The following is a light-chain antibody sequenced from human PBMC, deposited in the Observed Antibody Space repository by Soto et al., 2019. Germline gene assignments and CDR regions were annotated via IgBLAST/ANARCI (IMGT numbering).Light chain of an antibody. J-gene: IGLJ1*01. CDR3: SSYTISSTYV. V-gene: IGLV2-14*01. CDR2: DVS. Sequence: QSALTQPASVSGSPGQSIAISCTGTSSDVGGYNYVSWYQQHPGKVPKLLINDVSNRPSGVSSRFSGSKSGNTASLTISGLQAEDEADYYFSSYTISSTYVFGSGTKLTVL. CDR1: SSDVGGYNY.